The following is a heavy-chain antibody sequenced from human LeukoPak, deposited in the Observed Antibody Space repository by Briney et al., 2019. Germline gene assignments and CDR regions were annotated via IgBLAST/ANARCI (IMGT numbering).Heavy chain of an antibody. CDR1: GYTFTSYG. D-gene: IGHD1-26*01. J-gene: IGHJ5*02. V-gene: IGHV1-18*01. CDR3: ARGVRGATRPNWFDP. CDR2: ISAYIGNT. Sequence: ASVKVSCKASGYTFTSYGISWVRQAPGQGLEWMGWISAYIGNTNYAQKLQGRVTMTRNTSISTAYMELSSLRSEDTAVYYCARGVRGATRPNWFDPWGQGTLVTVSS.